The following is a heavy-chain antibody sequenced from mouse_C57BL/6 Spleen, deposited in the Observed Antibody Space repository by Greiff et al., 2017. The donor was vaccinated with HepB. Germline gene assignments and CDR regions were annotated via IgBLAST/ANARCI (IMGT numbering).Heavy chain of an antibody. D-gene: IGHD2-4*01. CDR1: GYTFTSYW. Sequence: VQLQQPGAELVKPGASVKMSCKASGYTFTSYWITWVKQRPGQGLEWIGDIYPGSGSTNYNEKFKSKATLTVDTSSSTAYMQLSSRTSEDSAVYYYARGGLRQAWFAYWGQGTLVTVSA. V-gene: IGHV1-55*01. CDR2: IYPGSGST. J-gene: IGHJ3*01. CDR3: ARGGLRQAWFAY.